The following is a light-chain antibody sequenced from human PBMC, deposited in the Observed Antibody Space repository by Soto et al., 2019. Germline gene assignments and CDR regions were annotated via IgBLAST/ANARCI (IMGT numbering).Light chain of an antibody. J-gene: IGLJ3*02. CDR3: QSYDSSLSGPRV. CDR2: GNS. V-gene: IGLV1-40*01. CDR1: SSNIGAGYD. Sequence: QSVLTQPPSVSGAPGQRVTISCTGSSSNIGAGYDVHWYQQLPGTAPKLLIYGNSSWPSGVPDRFSGSKSGTSASLAITGLQAEDEADYYCQSYDSSLSGPRVFGGGTKLTVL.